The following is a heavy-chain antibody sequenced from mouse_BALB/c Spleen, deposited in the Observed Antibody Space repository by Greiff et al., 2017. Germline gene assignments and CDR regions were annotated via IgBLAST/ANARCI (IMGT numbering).Heavy chain of an antibody. J-gene: IGHJ2*01. CDR1: GYSFTGYT. D-gene: IGHD1-1*01. Sequence: EVKLVESGPELVKPGASMKISCKASGYSFTGYTMNWVKQSHGKNLEWIGLINPYNGGTSYNQKFKGKATLTVDKSSSTAYMELLSLTSEDSAVYYCARGHYYGSSYDYFDYWGQGTTLTVSS. V-gene: IGHV1-18*01. CDR2: INPYNGGT. CDR3: ARGHYYGSSYDYFDY.